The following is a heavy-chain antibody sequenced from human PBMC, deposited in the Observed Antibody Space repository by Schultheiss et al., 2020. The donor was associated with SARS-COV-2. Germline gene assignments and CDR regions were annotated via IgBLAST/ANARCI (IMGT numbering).Heavy chain of an antibody. V-gene: IGHV4-59*12. Sequence: SETLSLTCTVSGGSISSYYWSWIRQPPGKGLEWIGYIYYSGSTNYNPSLKSRVTISVDTSKNQFSLKLSSVTAADTAVYYCARGGDILTGYYYYYYGMDVWGQGTTVTVSS. D-gene: IGHD3-9*01. J-gene: IGHJ6*02. CDR3: ARGGDILTGYYYYYYGMDV. CDR1: GGSISSYY. CDR2: IYYSGST.